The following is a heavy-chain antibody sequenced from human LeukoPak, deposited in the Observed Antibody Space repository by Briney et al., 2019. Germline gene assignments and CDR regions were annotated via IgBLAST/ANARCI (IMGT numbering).Heavy chain of an antibody. Sequence: PSETLSLTCTVSGGSISSCYWSWIRQPPGKGLEWIGYIYYSGSTNYNPSLKSRVTISVDTSKNQFSLKLSSVTAADTAVYYCARDGGSYYGNWFDPWGQGTLVTVSS. J-gene: IGHJ5*02. V-gene: IGHV4-59*01. CDR1: GGSISSCY. CDR2: IYYSGST. D-gene: IGHD1-26*01. CDR3: ARDGGSYYGNWFDP.